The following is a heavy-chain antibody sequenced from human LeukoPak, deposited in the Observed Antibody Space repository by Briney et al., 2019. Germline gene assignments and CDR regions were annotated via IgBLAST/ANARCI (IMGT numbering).Heavy chain of an antibody. Sequence: SETLSLTSTVSGGSISSGDYYWSWIRQPPGNGLEWIGYIYYSGSTYYNPSLKSRVTISVDTSKNQFSLKLSSVTAADTAVYYCARGGRYWVYYFDYWGQGTLVTVSS. CDR1: GGSISSGDYY. J-gene: IGHJ4*02. CDR3: ARGGRYWVYYFDY. D-gene: IGHD3-10*01. CDR2: IYYSGST. V-gene: IGHV4-30-4*01.